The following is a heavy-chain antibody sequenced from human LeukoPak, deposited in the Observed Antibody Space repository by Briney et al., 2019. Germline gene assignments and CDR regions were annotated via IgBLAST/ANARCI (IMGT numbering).Heavy chain of an antibody. J-gene: IGHJ4*02. D-gene: IGHD4-11*01. Sequence: GSLRLSCAASGFTFSSYAMRWVRQPPGKGLEWIGEIYHSGSTNYNPSLKSRVTISVDKSKNQFSLKLSSVTAADTAVYYCARGYSYFDYWGQGTLVTVSS. CDR3: ARGYSYFDY. CDR1: GFTFSSYAM. V-gene: IGHV4-4*02. CDR2: IYHSGST.